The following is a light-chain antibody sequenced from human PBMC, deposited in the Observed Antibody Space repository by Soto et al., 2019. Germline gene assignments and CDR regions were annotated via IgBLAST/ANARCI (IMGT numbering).Light chain of an antibody. CDR2: GAS. CDR1: QSVSSSY. J-gene: IGKJ2*01. V-gene: IGKV3-20*01. CDR3: PQYPVYT. Sequence: EIVLTQSPGTLSLSPGERATLSCRASQSVSSSYLAWYQQKPGQALRLLIYGASSRATDIPDRFSGSGSGTDFTLSISRLEPEDFTVYYCPQYPVYTFGQGTKLEIK.